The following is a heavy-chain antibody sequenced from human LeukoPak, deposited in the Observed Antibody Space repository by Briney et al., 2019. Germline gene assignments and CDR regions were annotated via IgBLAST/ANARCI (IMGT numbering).Heavy chain of an antibody. CDR2: IYSGGST. J-gene: IGHJ4*02. D-gene: IGHD3-22*01. Sequence: PGGSLRLSCAASGFTVSSNYMSWVRQAPGKGLEWVSVIYSGGSTYYADSVKGGFTISRDNFKNTLYLQMNSLRAEDTAVYYCARAIDYYDSSGYSTVSIVPFDYWGQGTLVTVSS. V-gene: IGHV3-53*01. CDR1: GFTVSSNY. CDR3: ARAIDYYDSSGYSTVSIVPFDY.